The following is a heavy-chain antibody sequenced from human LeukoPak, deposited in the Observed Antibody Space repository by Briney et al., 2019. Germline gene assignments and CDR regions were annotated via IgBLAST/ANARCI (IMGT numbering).Heavy chain of an antibody. CDR2: ISYDGGRK. J-gene: IGHJ4*02. V-gene: IGHV3-30*03. Sequence: GGSLRLSCAASGFTFNNFGVHWVRQAPGKGLEWVAVISYDGGRKYYADSVTGRFTISRDNSKNTVYLQMSSLSAEDTALYYCARSDGYCAGGSCSPDYWGQGTLATVSS. D-gene: IGHD2-8*02. CDR1: GFTFNNFG. CDR3: ARSDGYCAGGSCSPDY.